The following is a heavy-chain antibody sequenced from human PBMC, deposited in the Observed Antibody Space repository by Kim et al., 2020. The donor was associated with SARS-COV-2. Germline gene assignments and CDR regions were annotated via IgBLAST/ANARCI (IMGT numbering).Heavy chain of an antibody. V-gene: IGHV4-39*01. Sequence: SETLSPTCSVSGGSISSSNYYWGWIRQSPGKGLEWIGSIYYSGNTYYNLSFKSRVTISVDTSKNQFSLRLSSVTAADTAIYYCARRFINYDYWGQGTLVT. CDR3: ARRFINYDY. CDR1: GGSISSSNYY. D-gene: IGHD3-10*01. CDR2: IYYSGNT. J-gene: IGHJ4*02.